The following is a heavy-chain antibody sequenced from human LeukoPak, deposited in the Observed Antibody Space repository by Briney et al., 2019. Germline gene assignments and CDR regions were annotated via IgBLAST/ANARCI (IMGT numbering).Heavy chain of an antibody. CDR3: ARVPGSSGWNYYFDY. Sequence: GGSLRHSCAASGDTFSSHEMNWVRQAPGRGLEWVSYISSTGSTVHYADSVKGRFTISRDNAKNSLFLQMNSLRAEDTAVYYCARVPGSSGWNYYFDYWGQGTLVTVSS. D-gene: IGHD6-19*01. V-gene: IGHV3-48*03. CDR2: ISSTGSTV. CDR1: GDTFSSHE. J-gene: IGHJ4*02.